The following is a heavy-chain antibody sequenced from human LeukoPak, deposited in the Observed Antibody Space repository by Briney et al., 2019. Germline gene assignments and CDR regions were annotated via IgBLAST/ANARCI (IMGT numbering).Heavy chain of an antibody. CDR1: GFTFSAYA. CDR2: IIGSGGTT. V-gene: IGHV3-23*01. CDR3: AKDFPSGRQPGGRTY. D-gene: IGHD1-14*01. Sequence: GGSLRLSRAASGFTFSAYAMSWVRQAPGKGLEWVSTIIGSGGTTNYADSVRGRFTISRDNSKDTLYLQMNSLRAEDTAIYYCAKDFPSGRQPGGRTYWGQGTLVTVSS. J-gene: IGHJ4*02.